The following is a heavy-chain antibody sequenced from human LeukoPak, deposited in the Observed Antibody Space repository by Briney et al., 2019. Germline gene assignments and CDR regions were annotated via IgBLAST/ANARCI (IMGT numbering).Heavy chain of an antibody. V-gene: IGHV3-7*01. D-gene: IGHD3-10*01. Sequence: SGGSLRLSCAASGFTFSNYWMSWIRQSPGKGLEWVAIIKPDGSGKYHVDSVKARFTISRDNAKSSLYLQMSSLRAEDTAVYFCARGGPRQKEFCGEGSLVTVSS. CDR3: ARGGPRQKEF. CDR1: GFTFSNYW. CDR2: IKPDGSGK. J-gene: IGHJ4*02.